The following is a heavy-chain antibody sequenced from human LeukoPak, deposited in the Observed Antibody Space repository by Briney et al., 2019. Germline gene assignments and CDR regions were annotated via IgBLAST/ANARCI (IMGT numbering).Heavy chain of an antibody. Sequence: GGSLRLSCAASGFTFSSYSMNWVRQAPGKGLEWVSSISSSSRYIYYADSVKGRFTISRDNAKNSLYLQMNSLRAEDTAVYYCARDGITMVRGVTSHFDYWGQGTLVTVSS. CDR2: ISSSSRYI. CDR3: ARDGITMVRGVTSHFDY. CDR1: GFTFSSYS. V-gene: IGHV3-21*01. D-gene: IGHD3-10*01. J-gene: IGHJ4*02.